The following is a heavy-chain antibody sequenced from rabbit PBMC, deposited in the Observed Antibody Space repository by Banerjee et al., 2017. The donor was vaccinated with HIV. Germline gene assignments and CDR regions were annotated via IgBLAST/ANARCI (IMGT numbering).Heavy chain of an antibody. J-gene: IGHJ4*01. CDR1: GFSFNNKYV. CDR3: ARRGSDWADDL. V-gene: IGHV1S45*01. CDR2: IYTGSSGTT. Sequence: QEQLEESGGDLVKPEGSLTLTCTASGFSFNNKYVMCWVRQAPGKGLEWIACIYTGSSGTTYYASWAKGRFTISKTSSTTVPLQMTSLTAADTATYFCARRGSDWADDLWGPGTL. D-gene: IGHD4-1*01.